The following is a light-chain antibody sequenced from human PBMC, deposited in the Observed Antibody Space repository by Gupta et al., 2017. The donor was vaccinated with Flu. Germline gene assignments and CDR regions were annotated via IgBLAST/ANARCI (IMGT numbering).Light chain of an antibody. CDR1: QGVTSW. CDR2: MAS. CDR3: LQDTSYSWT. Sequence: PTTFFLSLVHIVTITSLASQGVTSWLDWFQHEPGKLPNLLIYMASSSDPGAPSRFDGSGSGTEFTLTISCLQPEDFAIYYCLQDTSYSWTFGQGTKVEIK. V-gene: IGKV1-5*03. J-gene: IGKJ1*01.